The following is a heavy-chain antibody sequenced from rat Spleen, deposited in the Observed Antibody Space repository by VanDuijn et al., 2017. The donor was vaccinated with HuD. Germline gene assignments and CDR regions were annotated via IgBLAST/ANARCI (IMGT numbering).Heavy chain of an antibody. V-gene: IGHV5-20*01. CDR2: INYDGSST. CDR1: GFTFSNYG. Sequence: EVQLVESGGGLVQPGRSLKLSCAASGFTFSNYGMAWVRQAPTKGLEWVASINYDGSSTYYRDSVKGRFTISRDNAKSTLYLQMDSLRSEDTATYYCTTENFWFAFWGQGTLVTVSS. J-gene: IGHJ3*01. CDR3: TTENFWFAF.